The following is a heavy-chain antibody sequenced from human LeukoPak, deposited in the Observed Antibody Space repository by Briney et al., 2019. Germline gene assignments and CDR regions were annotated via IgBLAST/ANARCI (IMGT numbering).Heavy chain of an antibody. J-gene: IGHJ3*02. CDR1: GYSFTSYW. CDR3: AKSAGSGPTPIDI. Sequence: GESLQISCKGSGYSFTSYWIGWVRQMPVKVLKWWGIIYPVDSDTRDYPSFQVHGTISDHKSITTAYLQWSSLKASDTAMYYCAKSAGSGPTPIDIWGQGTMVTVSS. V-gene: IGHV5-51*01. D-gene: IGHD3-10*01. CDR2: IYPVDSDT.